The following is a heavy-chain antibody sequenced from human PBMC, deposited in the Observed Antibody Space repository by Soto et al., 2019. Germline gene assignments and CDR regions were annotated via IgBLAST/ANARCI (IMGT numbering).Heavy chain of an antibody. CDR3: ARDLKMLGTTFGVVIVPTLGMDV. CDR1: GGTFSSYA. Sequence: RASVKVSCKASGGTFSSYAISWVRQAPGQGLEWMGGIIPIFGTANYAQKFQGRVTITADKSTSTAYMELSSLRSEDTAVYYCARDLKMLGTTFGVVIVPTLGMDVWGQGTTVTVFS. D-gene: IGHD3-3*01. J-gene: IGHJ6*02. V-gene: IGHV1-69*06. CDR2: IIPIFGTA.